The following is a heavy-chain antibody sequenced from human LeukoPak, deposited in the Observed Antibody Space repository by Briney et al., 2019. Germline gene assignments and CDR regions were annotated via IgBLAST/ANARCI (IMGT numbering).Heavy chain of an antibody. Sequence: VASVKVSCKASGYTFTSYGISWVRQAPGQGLEWMGWISAYNGNTNYAQKLQGRVTMTTDTSTSTAYMELRSLRSDDTAVYYCAXXXXTMIVVVDDYWGQGTLVTVSS. D-gene: IGHD3-22*01. CDR2: ISAYNGNT. CDR3: AXXXXTMIVVVDDY. V-gene: IGHV1-18*01. J-gene: IGHJ4*02. CDR1: GYTFTSYG.